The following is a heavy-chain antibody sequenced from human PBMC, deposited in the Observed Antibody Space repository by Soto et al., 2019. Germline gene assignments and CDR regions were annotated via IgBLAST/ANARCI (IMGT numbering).Heavy chain of an antibody. D-gene: IGHD3-16*02. CDR3: ARSRGWGSYPRAFDY. Sequence: QVQLQEPGPGLVKPSETLSLTCTVSGGSISSYYWSWIRQPPGKGLEWIGYIYYSGSTNYNPSLKSRVTISVDTSKNQFSLKLSSVTAADTAVYYCARSRGWGSYPRAFDYWGQGTLVTVSS. CDR1: GGSISSYY. CDR2: IYYSGST. J-gene: IGHJ4*02. V-gene: IGHV4-59*08.